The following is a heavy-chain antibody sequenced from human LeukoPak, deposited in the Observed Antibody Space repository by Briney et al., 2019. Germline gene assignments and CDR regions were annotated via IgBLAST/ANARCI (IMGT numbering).Heavy chain of an antibody. Sequence: KASETLSLTCTVSGGSISSYYWSWIRQPPGKGLGWIGYIYTSGSTNYNPSLKSRVAISVDTSKNQFSLKLSSVTAADTAVYYCARLTYYNRRLDPWGQGTLVTVSS. J-gene: IGHJ5*02. V-gene: IGHV4-4*09. CDR2: IYTSGST. CDR3: ARLTYYNRRLDP. CDR1: GGSISSYY. D-gene: IGHD3-10*01.